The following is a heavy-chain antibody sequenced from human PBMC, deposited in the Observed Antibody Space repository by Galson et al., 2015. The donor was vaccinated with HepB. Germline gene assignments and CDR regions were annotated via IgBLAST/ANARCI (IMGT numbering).Heavy chain of an antibody. CDR1: GFTFSSYW. CDR2: INTDGSTT. J-gene: IGHJ4*02. Sequence: SLRLSCAASGFTFSSYWMHWVRQAPGKGLVWVSRINTDGSTTTYADFVKGRFTISRDDSKNTAYLHMKNLKTEDTAVYYCTRLGDLSGYSSSWGQGTLVTVSS. D-gene: IGHD6-13*01. CDR3: TRLGDLSGYSSS. V-gene: IGHV3-74*01.